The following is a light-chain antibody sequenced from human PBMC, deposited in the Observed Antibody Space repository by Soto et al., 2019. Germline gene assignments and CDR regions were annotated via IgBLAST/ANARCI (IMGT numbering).Light chain of an antibody. CDR2: VAS. J-gene: IGKJ1*01. CDR1: QTISSW. CDR3: HQYGNSPQT. Sequence: DIQMTQSPSTLSGSVGDRVTITCRASQTISSWLAWYQQKPGKAPKLLIYVASSLQSGVPSRFSGSGSGTVFTLTINILEPDDFAVYYCHQYGNSPQTFGQGTKVDIK. V-gene: IGKV1-5*01.